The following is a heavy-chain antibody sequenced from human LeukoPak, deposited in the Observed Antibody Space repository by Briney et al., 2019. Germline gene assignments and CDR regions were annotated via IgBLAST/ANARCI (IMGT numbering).Heavy chain of an antibody. CDR3: ARRSGYDRRAGTLDI. CDR2: ISAYNGNT. D-gene: IGHD5-12*01. Sequence: ASVKVSCKASGYTFTSYGISWVRQAPGQGLEWMGWISAYNGNTNYAQKLQGRVTMTTDTSTNTAYMDLRSLTSDDTAVYYCARRSGYDRRAGTLDIWGQGTMVTVSS. J-gene: IGHJ3*02. V-gene: IGHV1-18*01. CDR1: GYTFTSYG.